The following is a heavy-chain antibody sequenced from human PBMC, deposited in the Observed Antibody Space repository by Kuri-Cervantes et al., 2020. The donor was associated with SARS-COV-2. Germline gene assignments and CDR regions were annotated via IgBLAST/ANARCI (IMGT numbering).Heavy chain of an antibody. J-gene: IGHJ4*02. Sequence: GSLRLSCTVSGDSISSSRYYWGWIRQPPGKGLEWIGSMYYSGSTYYNPSLKSRLTISVDTSKNQFSLKLSSVTAADTAVYYCARGSSGYSDYWGQGTLVTVSS. CDR2: MYYSGST. CDR3: ARGSSGYSDY. D-gene: IGHD3-22*01. V-gene: IGHV4-39*07. CDR1: GDSISSSRYY.